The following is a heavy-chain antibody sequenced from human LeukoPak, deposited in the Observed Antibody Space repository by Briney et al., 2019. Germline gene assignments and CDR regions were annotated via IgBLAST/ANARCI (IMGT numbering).Heavy chain of an antibody. Sequence: PSETLSLTCAVYGGSFSGYYWSWIRQPPGKGLEWIGEINHSGSTNYNPSLKSRVTISVDTSKNQFSLKLSSVTAADTAVYYCALGGHNWNDGGGTWFDPWGQGTLVTVSS. CDR1: GGSFSGYY. J-gene: IGHJ5*02. CDR3: ALGGHNWNDGGGTWFDP. CDR2: INHSGST. D-gene: IGHD1-1*01. V-gene: IGHV4-34*01.